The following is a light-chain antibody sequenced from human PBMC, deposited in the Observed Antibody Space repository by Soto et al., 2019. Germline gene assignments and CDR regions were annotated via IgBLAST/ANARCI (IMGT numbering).Light chain of an antibody. CDR1: SSNIGAGYD. CDR2: GNS. Sequence: QSVLTQPPSVSVAPGQRVTISCTGSSSNIGAGYDVHWYQQLPGTAPKLLIYGNSNRPSGVPDRFSGSKSGTSASLAITGLQAGDEADYYCQSYDSSLSGAVFGGGPQLT. J-gene: IGLJ7*01. V-gene: IGLV1-40*01. CDR3: QSYDSSLSGAV.